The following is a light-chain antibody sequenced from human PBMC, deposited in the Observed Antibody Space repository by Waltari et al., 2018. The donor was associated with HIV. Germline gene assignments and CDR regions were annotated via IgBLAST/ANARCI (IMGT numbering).Light chain of an antibody. CDR1: QGIRND. Sequence: DIQMTQSPSSLSASVGDRVTITCRARQGIRNDLGWYQQKPGTPPRRLIYSASTLQSGVSSRFSGRGSGTEFTLTISSLQPEDSATYYCLQHYDYPRSFGQGTKLGI. CDR2: SAS. CDR3: LQHYDYPRS. J-gene: IGKJ2*01. V-gene: IGKV1-17*01.